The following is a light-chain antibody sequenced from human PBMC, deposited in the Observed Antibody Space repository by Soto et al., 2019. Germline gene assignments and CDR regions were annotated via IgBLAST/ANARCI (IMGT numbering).Light chain of an antibody. CDR1: QSVLYSSNNRNY. CDR2: WAS. V-gene: IGKV4-1*01. Sequence: DIVMIQSPDSLAVSLGESATINCKSSQSVLYSSNNRNYLAWYQQKPGQPPKLLIYWASTRESGVPDRFSGSGSGTDFTLTISSLQAEDVAVSYCQQYYNTPPSFGQGTKLEIK. J-gene: IGKJ2*01. CDR3: QQYYNTPPS.